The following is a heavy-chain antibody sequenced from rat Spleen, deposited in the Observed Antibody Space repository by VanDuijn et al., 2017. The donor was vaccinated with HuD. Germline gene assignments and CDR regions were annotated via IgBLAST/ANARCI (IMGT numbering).Heavy chain of an antibody. CDR1: GFTFSNYD. Sequence: EVQLVESGGGLVQPGRSLKLSCAASGFTFSNYDMAWVRQAPTKGLEWIASISTGGGNTYYRDSVKGRFTISRDNAKNTLYLQMDSLRSEDTASYYCARQGLYLTYYFDYWGQGVMVTVSS. CDR3: ARQGLYLTYYFDY. V-gene: IGHV5S13*01. J-gene: IGHJ2*01. D-gene: IGHD1-10*01. CDR2: ISTGGGNT.